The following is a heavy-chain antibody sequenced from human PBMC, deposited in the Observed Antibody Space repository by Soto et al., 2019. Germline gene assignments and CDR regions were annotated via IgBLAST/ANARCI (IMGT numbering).Heavy chain of an antibody. V-gene: IGHV3-72*01. J-gene: IGHJ4*02. CDR3: VRTSHYGSGTWNFDS. CDR2: TRNKANRYTT. CDR1: EFTLSDNY. D-gene: IGHD3-10*01. Sequence: EVQLVESGGGLVQPGGSLRLSCAGSEFTLSDNYMDWVRQAPGKGLEWVGRTRNKANRYTTEYAASVKGRFTVSRDESMNSLHLQMNSLKTEDTAVYYCVRTSHYGSGTWNFDSWGQGTVVTVSS.